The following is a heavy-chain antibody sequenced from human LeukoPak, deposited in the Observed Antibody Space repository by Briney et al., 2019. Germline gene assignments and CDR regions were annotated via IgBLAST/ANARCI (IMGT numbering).Heavy chain of an antibody. CDR2: IYYSGST. CDR1: GGSISSYY. D-gene: IGHD2-15*01. Sequence: SETLSLTCTVSGGSISSYYWSWIRQPPGKGLEWIGYIYYSGSTNYNPSLKSRVTISVDTSKNQFSLKLSSVTAADTAVYYCARRSLVVVAAHDAFDIWGQGTMVTVSS. V-gene: IGHV4-59*08. CDR3: ARRSLVVVAAHDAFDI. J-gene: IGHJ3*02.